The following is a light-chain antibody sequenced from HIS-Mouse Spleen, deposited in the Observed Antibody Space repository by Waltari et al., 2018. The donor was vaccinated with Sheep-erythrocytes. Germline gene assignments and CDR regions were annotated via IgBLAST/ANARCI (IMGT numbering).Light chain of an antibody. CDR1: ALPKQY. Sequence: SYELTQPPSVSVSPGQTARITCSGDALPKQYAYWYQQKPGPAPVVVIYKDSERPSGIHERFSGSSSGTTVTLTISGVQAEDEADYYCQSADSSGTYVFGTGTKVTVL. J-gene: IGLJ1*01. CDR3: QSADSSGTYV. V-gene: IGLV3-25*03. CDR2: KDS.